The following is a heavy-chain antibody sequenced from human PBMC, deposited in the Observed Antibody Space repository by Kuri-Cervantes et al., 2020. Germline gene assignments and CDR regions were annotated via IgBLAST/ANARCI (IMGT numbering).Heavy chain of an antibody. CDR2: VNTYNGNT. CDR1: GYTFTTYG. D-gene: IGHD3-9*01. J-gene: IGHJ4*02. V-gene: IGHV1-18*01. Sequence: ASVKVSCKTSGYTFTTYGVSWVRQAPGQGLEWMGWVNTYNGNTYYAQSFQGRVTMTTETSTSTAYMELRSLRSDDTAVYYCARAENFDWLLSTFDYWGQGTLVTVSS. CDR3: ARAENFDWLLSTFDY.